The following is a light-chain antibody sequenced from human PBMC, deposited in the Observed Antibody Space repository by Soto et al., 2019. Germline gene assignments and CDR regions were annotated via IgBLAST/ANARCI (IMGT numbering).Light chain of an antibody. V-gene: IGKV3-20*01. CDR1: QSVSRN. CDR2: GAF. J-gene: IGKJ1*01. CDR3: QQYGSSRWT. Sequence: IVMTQSPATLSLSPGERATLSCRASQSVSRNLAWYQQKPGQAPRLLIYGAFSRATGIPDRFSDSGSGTDCTLTISRLENEDCAVYDCQQYGSSRWTFCQGTKVDIK.